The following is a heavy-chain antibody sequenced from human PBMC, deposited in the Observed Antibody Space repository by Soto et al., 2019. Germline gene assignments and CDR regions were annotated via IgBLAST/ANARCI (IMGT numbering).Heavy chain of an antibody. Sequence: GSLRLSCAASGFTFSSYAMSWVRQAPGKGLEWVSTIRGSDDNTFYADSVQGRFTISRDNSKYTLYLQMNSLRAEDTAVYFCAKAEILRYFDWWYDSWGQGTLVTVSS. CDR1: GFTFSSYA. J-gene: IGHJ4*02. V-gene: IGHV3-23*01. CDR2: IRGSDDNT. D-gene: IGHD3-9*01. CDR3: AKAEILRYFDWWYDS.